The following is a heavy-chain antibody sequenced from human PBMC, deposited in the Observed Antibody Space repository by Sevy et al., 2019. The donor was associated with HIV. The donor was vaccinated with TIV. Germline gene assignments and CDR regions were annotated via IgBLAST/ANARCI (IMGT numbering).Heavy chain of an antibody. Sequence: GESLKISCKGSGYRFTSYWIGWVRQMPGKGLEWMGIIYPGDSDIRYSPYFQGQVTISADKSINTAYLQWSSLKASDTAMYFCARRGYDSSGYPQYYFDYWGQGTLVTVSS. V-gene: IGHV5-51*01. D-gene: IGHD3-22*01. J-gene: IGHJ4*02. CDR1: GYRFTSYW. CDR3: ARRGYDSSGYPQYYFDY. CDR2: IYPGDSDI.